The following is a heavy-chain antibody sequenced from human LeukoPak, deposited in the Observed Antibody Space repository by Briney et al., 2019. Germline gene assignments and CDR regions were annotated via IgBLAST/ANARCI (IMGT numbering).Heavy chain of an antibody. Sequence: GGSLRLSCAASGFTFDDYAMHWVRQAPGKGLEWVSGISWNSGSIGYADSVKGRFTISRDNAKNSLYLQMNSLRAEDTALYYCAKDSYGSGSYSFDYWGHGTLVTVSS. V-gene: IGHV3-9*01. CDR3: AKDSYGSGSYSFDY. D-gene: IGHD3-10*01. CDR2: ISWNSGSI. CDR1: GFTFDDYA. J-gene: IGHJ4*01.